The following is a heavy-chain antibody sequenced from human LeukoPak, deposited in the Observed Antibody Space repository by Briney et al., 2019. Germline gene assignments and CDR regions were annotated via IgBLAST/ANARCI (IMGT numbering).Heavy chain of an antibody. J-gene: IGHJ4*02. CDR3: AKAESSGWPAGGFDY. Sequence: GGSLRLSCAASGFTLSSYAMSWVRQAPGKGLEWVSAISGSGGSTYYADSVKGRFTISRDNSKNTLYLQMNSLRAEDTAVYYCAKAESSGWPAGGFDYWGQGTLVTVSS. V-gene: IGHV3-23*01. CDR2: ISGSGGST. D-gene: IGHD6-19*01. CDR1: GFTLSSYA.